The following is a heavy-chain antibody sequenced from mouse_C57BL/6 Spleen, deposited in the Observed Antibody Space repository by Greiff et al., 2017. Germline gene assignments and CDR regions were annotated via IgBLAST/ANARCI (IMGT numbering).Heavy chain of an antibody. Sequence: QVQLQQPGAELVRPGSSVKLSCKASGYTFTSYWMDWVKQRPGQGLEWIGNIYPSDSETHYNQKFKDKATLTVDKSSSTAYMQLSSLTSEDSAVYYCAAYYSNSYWYCDVWGTGTTVTVSS. J-gene: IGHJ1*03. CDR1: GYTFTSYW. CDR2: IYPSDSET. CDR3: AAYYSNSYWYCDV. D-gene: IGHD2-5*01. V-gene: IGHV1-61*01.